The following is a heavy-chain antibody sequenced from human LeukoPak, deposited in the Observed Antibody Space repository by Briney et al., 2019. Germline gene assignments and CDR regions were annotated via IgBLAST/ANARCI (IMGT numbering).Heavy chain of an antibody. CDR3: ARGGRFLEWLYHFDY. CDR1: GFTFSSYA. Sequence: GGSLRLSCAASGFTFSSYAMHWVRQAPGKGLEWVAVISYDGSNKYYADSVKGRFTISRDNSKNTLYLQMNSLRAEDTAVYYCARGGRFLEWLYHFDYWGQGTLVTVSS. D-gene: IGHD3-3*01. J-gene: IGHJ4*02. CDR2: ISYDGSNK. V-gene: IGHV3-30-3*01.